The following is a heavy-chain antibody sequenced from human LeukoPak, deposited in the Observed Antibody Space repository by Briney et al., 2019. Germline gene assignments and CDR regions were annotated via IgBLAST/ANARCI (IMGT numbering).Heavy chain of an antibody. D-gene: IGHD3-10*01. CDR1: GASISSHY. Sequence: SETVSLTCSVSGASISSHYWSWIRQPPGKGLEWIGNIYYSGSTNYNPSLKSRVTISVDRPKNQFSLKLSSVTAADTAIYYCARASLYYYGSGSYYDFDHWGQGTLVTVSS. CDR2: IYYSGST. V-gene: IGHV4-59*08. CDR3: ARASLYYYGSGSYYDFDH. J-gene: IGHJ4*02.